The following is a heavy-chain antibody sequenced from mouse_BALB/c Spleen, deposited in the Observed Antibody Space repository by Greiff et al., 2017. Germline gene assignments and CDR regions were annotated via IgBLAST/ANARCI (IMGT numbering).Heavy chain of an antibody. D-gene: IGHD1-1*01. CDR3: ARQGSITTVVATDCAMDY. Sequence: EVQVVESGGDLVKPGGSLKLSCAASGFTFSSYGMSWVRQTPDKRLEWVATISSGGSYTYYPDSVKGRFTISRDNAKNTLYLQMSSLKSEDTAMYYCARQGSITTVVATDCAMDYWGQGTSVTVSS. J-gene: IGHJ4*01. V-gene: IGHV5-6*01. CDR1: GFTFSSYG. CDR2: ISSGGSYT.